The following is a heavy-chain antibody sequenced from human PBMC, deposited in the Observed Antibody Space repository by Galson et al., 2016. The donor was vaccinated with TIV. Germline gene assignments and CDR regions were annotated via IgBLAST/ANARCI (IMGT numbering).Heavy chain of an antibody. CDR1: GFTFSYAW. Sequence: SLRLSCAVSGFTFSYAWMTWVRQAPGKGLEWVGRIKMKMEGGATDYSAVVKGSFTILRDDSKNMLYLQMKSLKTEDTGVYYCATESVVLGEHFYHGMELWGQGTTVVVSS. J-gene: IGHJ6*02. CDR3: ATESVVLGEHFYHGMEL. D-gene: IGHD2-15*01. CDR2: IKMKMEGGAT. V-gene: IGHV3-15*01.